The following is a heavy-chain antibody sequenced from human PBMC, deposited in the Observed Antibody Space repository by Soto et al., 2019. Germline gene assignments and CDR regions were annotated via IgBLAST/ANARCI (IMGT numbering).Heavy chain of an antibody. CDR1: GGTFSSYA. D-gene: IGHD3-22*01. CDR3: AREHYYDSSGYRALDY. CDR2: IIPIFGTA. Sequence: GASVKVSCKASGGTFSSYAISWVRQAPGQGLEWMGGIIPIFGTANYAQKFQGRVTITADESTSTAYMELSSLRSEDTAVYYCAREHYYDSSGYRALDYWGQGTLVTVSS. V-gene: IGHV1-69*13. J-gene: IGHJ4*02.